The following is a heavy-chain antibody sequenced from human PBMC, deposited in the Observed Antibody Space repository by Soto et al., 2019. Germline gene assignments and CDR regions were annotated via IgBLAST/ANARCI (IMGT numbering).Heavy chain of an antibody. J-gene: IGHJ4*02. CDR2: IDPSDAYT. CDR3: ARHSGPYSSTSPVGY. D-gene: IGHD6-19*01. V-gene: IGHV5-10-1*01. CDR1: GYSFSNYW. Sequence: GESLKISCKGSGYSFSNYWTTWVRQMPGKGLEWMGRIDPSDAYTTSSPSFQGHVTVSVDKSISTAYLQWSSLKASDTAMYYCARHSGPYSSTSPVGYCGKGTMVTVSS.